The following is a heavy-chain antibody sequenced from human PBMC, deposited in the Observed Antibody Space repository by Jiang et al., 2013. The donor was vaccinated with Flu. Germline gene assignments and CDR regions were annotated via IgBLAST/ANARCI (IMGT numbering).Heavy chain of an antibody. V-gene: IGHV1-69*04. D-gene: IGHD6-19*01. Sequence: SGAEVKKPGSSVRVSCKASGGTLSRHGISWVRQAPGQGLEWMGRIIPIIDVANYAQKFLGRVRLTTDRSTTTVYMEVNNLRSKDTAVYYCARDTLQSTVATYEPLDFWGQGTLVTVPS. CDR1: GGTLSRHG. CDR3: ARDTLQSTVATYEPLDF. J-gene: IGHJ3*01. CDR2: IIPIIDVA.